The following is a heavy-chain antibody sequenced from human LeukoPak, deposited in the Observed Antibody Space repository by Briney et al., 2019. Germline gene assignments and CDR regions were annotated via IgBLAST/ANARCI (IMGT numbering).Heavy chain of an antibody. CDR3: ARAEGIAVAGSSEPLDY. V-gene: IGHV1-18*01. CDR2: ISAYNGNT. CDR1: SYSFTSYG. Sequence: ASVKVSCKASSYSFTSYGFSWVRQAPGQGLEWMGWISAYNGNTNYAQKLQGRVTMTTDTSTSTAYMELRSLRSDDTAVYYCARAEGIAVAGSSEPLDYWGQGTLVTVSS. D-gene: IGHD6-19*01. J-gene: IGHJ4*02.